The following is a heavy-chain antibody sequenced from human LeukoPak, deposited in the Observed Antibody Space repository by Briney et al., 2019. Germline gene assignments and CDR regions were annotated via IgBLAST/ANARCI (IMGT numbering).Heavy chain of an antibody. D-gene: IGHD2/OR15-2a*01. Sequence: SETLSLTCTVSGGSFISYYWSWVRQPPGKGLEWIGYIYTSENTNYNPSLKSRVTISVDTSKNQFSLKLSSVTAADTAVYYCARLLVISHFDYWGQGALVTVSS. J-gene: IGHJ4*02. V-gene: IGHV4-4*09. CDR3: ARLLVISHFDY. CDR1: GGSFISYY. CDR2: IYTSENT.